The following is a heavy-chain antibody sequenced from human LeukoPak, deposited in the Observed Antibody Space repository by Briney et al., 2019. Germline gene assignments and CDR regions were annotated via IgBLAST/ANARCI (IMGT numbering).Heavy chain of an antibody. J-gene: IGHJ4*02. CDR2: ISASGSNI. CDR3: ARVKGSYFDY. D-gene: IGHD2-15*01. Sequence: GGSLRLSCAASGFPLSSYSINWFRQAPGKGLEWVAYISASGSNIYYVDSVKGRFSVSRDNPKSSLFLQMNSPRAEDTAVYYCARVKGSYFDYWGQGALVTVSS. V-gene: IGHV3-48*01. CDR1: GFPLSSYS.